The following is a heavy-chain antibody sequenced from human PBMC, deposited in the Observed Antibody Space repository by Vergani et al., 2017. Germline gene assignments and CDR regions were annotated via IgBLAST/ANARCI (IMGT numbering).Heavy chain of an antibody. J-gene: IGHJ4*02. Sequence: EVQLLESGGSLKQPGGSVRLSCAASGFTFSTYAMHWVRQAPGKGLEWVSALTGGGGSTYYADSFKGRFIISRDNSRETLYLQMNSLRPEDTATYYCVKDAGGYENFVDSWGQGTLVTVSS. D-gene: IGHD5-12*01. CDR3: VKDAGGYENFVDS. CDR2: LTGGGGST. CDR1: GFTFSTYA. V-gene: IGHV3-23*01.